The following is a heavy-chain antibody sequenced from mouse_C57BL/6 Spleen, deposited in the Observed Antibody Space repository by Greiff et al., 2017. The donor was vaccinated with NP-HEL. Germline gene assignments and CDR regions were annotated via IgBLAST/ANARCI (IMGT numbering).Heavy chain of an antibody. CDR2: ISSGSSTI. J-gene: IGHJ1*03. D-gene: IGHD1-1*01. Sequence: DVKLVESGGGLVKPGGSLKLSCAASGFTFSDYGMHWVRQAPEKGLEWVAYISSGSSTIYYADTVKGRFTISRDNAKNTLFLQMTSLRSEDTAMYYCARPYYYGSSPWYFDVWGTGTTVTVSS. CDR1: GFTFSDYG. V-gene: IGHV5-17*01. CDR3: ARPYYYGSSPWYFDV.